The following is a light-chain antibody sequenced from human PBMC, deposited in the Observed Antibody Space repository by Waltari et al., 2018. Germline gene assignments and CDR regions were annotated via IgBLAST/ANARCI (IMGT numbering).Light chain of an antibody. Sequence: QSALTQPASVSGSPGQSITISCTGTSSDVGSYNLVSWYQQHPGKAPKLMIDEDTKRPSGVSDRFSGSKSGNTASLTISGLQAEDEADYYCCSYAGSSPHVVFGGGTKLTVL. V-gene: IGLV2-23*01. CDR2: EDT. J-gene: IGLJ2*01. CDR1: SSDVGSYNL. CDR3: CSYAGSSPHVV.